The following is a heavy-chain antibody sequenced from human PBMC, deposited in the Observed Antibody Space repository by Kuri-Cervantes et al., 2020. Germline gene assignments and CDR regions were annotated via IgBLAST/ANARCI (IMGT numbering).Heavy chain of an antibody. Sequence: ESLKISCTVSGGSVSSGSYYWSWIRQPPGKGLEWIGSIYYSGSTYYNPSLKSRVTISVDTSKNQFSLKLSSVTAADTAVYYCARHDYSNNWFDPWGQGTLVTVSS. CDR1: GGSVSSGSYY. CDR2: IYYSGST. CDR3: ARHDYSNNWFDP. V-gene: IGHV4-39*01. D-gene: IGHD4-11*01. J-gene: IGHJ5*02.